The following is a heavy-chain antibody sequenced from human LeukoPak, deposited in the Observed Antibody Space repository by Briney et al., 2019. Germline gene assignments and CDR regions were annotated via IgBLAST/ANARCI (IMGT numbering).Heavy chain of an antibody. CDR2: ISYDGSNK. Sequence: GGSLRLSCAASGFTFDDYGMSWVRQAPGKGLEWVAVISYDGSNKYYADSVKGRFTISRDNSKNTLYLQMNSLRAEDTAVYYCATSRGIAAAGPDYWGQGTLVTVSS. CDR1: GFTFDDYG. J-gene: IGHJ4*02. D-gene: IGHD6-13*01. V-gene: IGHV3-30*03. CDR3: ATSRGIAAAGPDY.